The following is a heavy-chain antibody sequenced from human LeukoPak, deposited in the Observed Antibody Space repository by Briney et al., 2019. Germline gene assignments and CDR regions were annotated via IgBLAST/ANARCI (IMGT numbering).Heavy chain of an antibody. J-gene: IGHJ6*03. CDR2: IYYSGST. V-gene: IGHV4-59*01. CDR3: ARAGVRGPPRYMDV. CDR1: GGSISSYC. Sequence: SETLSLTCTVSGGSISSYCWSWIRQPPGKGLEWIGYIYYSGSTNYNPSLKSRVTISVDTSKNQFSLKLSSVTAADTAVYYCARAGVRGPPRYMDVWGKGTTVTISS. D-gene: IGHD3-10*02.